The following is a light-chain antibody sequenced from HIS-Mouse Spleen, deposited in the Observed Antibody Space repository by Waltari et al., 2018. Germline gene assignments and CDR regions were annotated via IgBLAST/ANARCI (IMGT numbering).Light chain of an antibody. CDR2: EGS. Sequence: QSALTQPASVSGSPGQSTTICCTGTSRGVGSHNLVPLYQQHPGKAPKPMIYEGSKRPSGVSNRFSGSKSGNTASLTISGHQAEDEADYYCCSYAGSSTFEVFGGGTKLTVL. CDR3: CSYAGSSTFEV. J-gene: IGLJ2*01. CDR1: SRGVGSHNL. V-gene: IGLV2-23*03.